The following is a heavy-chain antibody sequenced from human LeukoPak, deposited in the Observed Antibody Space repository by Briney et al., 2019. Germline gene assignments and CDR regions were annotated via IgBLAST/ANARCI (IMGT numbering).Heavy chain of an antibody. D-gene: IGHD6-13*01. Sequence: SVKVSCKASGGTFSSYAISWVRQAPGQGLEWVGRIIPILGIANYAQKFQGRVTITADKSTSTAYMELSSLRSEDTAVYYCASPAAAGTLGAFDIWGQGTMVTVSS. V-gene: IGHV1-69*04. CDR3: ASPAAAGTLGAFDI. J-gene: IGHJ3*02. CDR1: GGTFSSYA. CDR2: IIPILGIA.